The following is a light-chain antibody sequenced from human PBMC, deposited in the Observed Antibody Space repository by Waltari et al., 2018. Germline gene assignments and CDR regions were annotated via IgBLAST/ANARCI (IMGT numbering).Light chain of an antibody. V-gene: IGLV2-14*03. CDR2: DVN. J-gene: IGLJ2*01. CDR1: SRDVGRDDS. Sequence: QSALTQPASVSGSPGQSITISCTGSSRDVGRDDSVSWYQDHPGQAPKVIIYDVNNRPSGVSDRFSGSKSGNTASLTISGLQAEDEANYYCSSQSSDTVVIFGGGTKLTVL. CDR3: SSQSSDTVVI.